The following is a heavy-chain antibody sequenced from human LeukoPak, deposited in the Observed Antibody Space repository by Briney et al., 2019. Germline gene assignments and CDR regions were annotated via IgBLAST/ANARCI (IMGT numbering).Heavy chain of an antibody. Sequence: PGGSLRLSCAASGFTFSSNAMSWVRQAPRKGLEWVSAISGSGGSTYYADSVKGRFTISRDNAKNSLYLQMNSLRAEDTAVYYCARDLSADYWGQGTLVTVSS. CDR2: ISGSGGST. V-gene: IGHV3-23*01. D-gene: IGHD1-26*01. CDR1: GFTFSSNA. J-gene: IGHJ4*02. CDR3: ARDLSADY.